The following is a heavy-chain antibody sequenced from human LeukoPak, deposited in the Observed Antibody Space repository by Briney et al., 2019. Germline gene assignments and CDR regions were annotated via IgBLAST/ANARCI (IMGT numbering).Heavy chain of an antibody. J-gene: IGHJ4*02. CDR2: ISGSGGST. CDR3: AKETSITGAGDF. CDR1: GFTFSSYG. V-gene: IGHV3-23*01. D-gene: IGHD1-20*01. Sequence: PGGSLRLSCAASGFTFSSYGMSWVRQAPGKGLEWVSAISGSGGSTYYADSVKGRFTNSRDNSKNTLYLQMHSLRAEDTAVYYCAKETSITGAGDFWGQGALVTVSS.